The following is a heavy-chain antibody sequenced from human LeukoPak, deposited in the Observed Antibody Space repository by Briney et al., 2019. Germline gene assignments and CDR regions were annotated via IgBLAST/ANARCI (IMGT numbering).Heavy chain of an antibody. CDR1: GCSISSGGYY. V-gene: IGHV4-31*03. CDR3: ARDKVGVGATTV. CDR2: IYYSGST. J-gene: IGHJ3*01. Sequence: SQTLPLTCTVCGCSISSGGYYWIGMPEHPGKALEWIGYIYYSGSTYYNPPLKSRVTISVDTSKHQFSLKLSSVTAADTAVYYCARDKVGVGATTVWGQGTMVTVSS. D-gene: IGHD1-26*01.